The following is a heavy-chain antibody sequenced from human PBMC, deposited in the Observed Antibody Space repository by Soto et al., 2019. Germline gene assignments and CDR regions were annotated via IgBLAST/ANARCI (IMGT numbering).Heavy chain of an antibody. CDR1: GGSISSGGYY. D-gene: IGHD3-22*01. Sequence: SETLSLTCTVSGGSISSGGYYWSWIRQHPGKGLEWIGYIYYSGSTYYNPSLKSRVTISVDTSKNQFSLKLSSVTAADTAVYYCARDSDSSGYYRAAGFDPWGQGTLVTVSS. CDR2: IYYSGST. J-gene: IGHJ5*02. CDR3: ARDSDSSGYYRAAGFDP. V-gene: IGHV4-31*03.